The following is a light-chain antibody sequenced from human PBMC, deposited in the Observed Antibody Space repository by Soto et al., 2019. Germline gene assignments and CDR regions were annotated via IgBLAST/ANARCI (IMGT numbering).Light chain of an antibody. J-gene: IGLJ1*01. Sequence: QSVLTQPPSVSGTPGLRVTISCSGGSSNIGRDTVNWYQQLPGTAPKLLIYANTNRPSGVPDRFSGSKSGTSASLAITGLQAGDEADYYCQSYDTSLRGVFGTGTKLTVL. CDR2: ANT. CDR3: QSYDTSLRGV. V-gene: IGLV1-40*01. CDR1: SSNIGRDT.